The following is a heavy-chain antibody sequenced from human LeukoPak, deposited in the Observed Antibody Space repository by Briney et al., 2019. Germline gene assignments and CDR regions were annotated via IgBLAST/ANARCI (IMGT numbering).Heavy chain of an antibody. CDR3: AIDGTRGY. D-gene: IGHD1-26*01. J-gene: IGHJ4*02. CDR1: GYTFTGYY. Sequence: ASVKVSCKASGYTFTGYYMHWVRQAPGQGLEWMGWINPNNGGTNYAQKFQGRVTITADKFTSTAYMELSSLRSEDTAVYYCAIDGTRGYWGQGTLVTVSS. V-gene: IGHV1-2*02. CDR2: INPNNGGT.